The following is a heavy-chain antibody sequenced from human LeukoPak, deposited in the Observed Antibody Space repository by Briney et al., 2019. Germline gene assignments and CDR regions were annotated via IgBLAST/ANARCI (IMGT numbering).Heavy chain of an antibody. Sequence: GGSLRLSCAASGFTFDDSVMSWVRQAPGKGLEWVSGINWNGGSTGYADSVKGQFTISRDNAKNSLYLQMSSLRAEDTALYYCARDWFTRLGELSPDRAFDYWGQGTLVTVSS. J-gene: IGHJ4*02. CDR2: INWNGGST. D-gene: IGHD3-16*02. V-gene: IGHV3-20*04. CDR3: ARDWFTRLGELSPDRAFDY. CDR1: GFTFDDSV.